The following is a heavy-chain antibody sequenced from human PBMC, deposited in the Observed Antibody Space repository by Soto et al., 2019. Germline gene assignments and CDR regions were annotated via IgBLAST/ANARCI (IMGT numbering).Heavy chain of an antibody. CDR1: GFTFNTYG. D-gene: IGHD2-2*02. Sequence: GGSLRLSCAASGFTFNTYGMHWVRQAPGKGLEWVAVISYDGSDKYYADSVKGRFIISRDNSKNTLYLQMNSLRAEDTAIYYCAKSPNSYCSSPYCYKFYFDFWGQGALVTVSS. V-gene: IGHV3-30*18. CDR2: ISYDGSDK. J-gene: IGHJ4*02. CDR3: AKSPNSYCSSPYCYKFYFDF.